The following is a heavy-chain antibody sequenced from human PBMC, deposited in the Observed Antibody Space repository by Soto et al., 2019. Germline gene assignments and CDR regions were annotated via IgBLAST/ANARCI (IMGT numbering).Heavy chain of an antibody. J-gene: IGHJ4*02. Sequence: EVQLVETGGGLIQPGGSLRLSCAASGFTVSSNYMSWVRQAPGKGLEWVSGIYSGGSTYYADSVKGRFTISRDNSKNTLYLQMNSLRAEDTAVYYCARAKGGFSGSYSLGYWGQGTLVTVSS. CDR2: IYSGGST. V-gene: IGHV3-53*02. D-gene: IGHD1-26*01. CDR3: ARAKGGFSGSYSLGY. CDR1: GFTVSSNY.